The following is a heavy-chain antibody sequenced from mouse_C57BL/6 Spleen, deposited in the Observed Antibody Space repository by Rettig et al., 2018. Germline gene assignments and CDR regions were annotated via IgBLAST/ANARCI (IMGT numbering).Heavy chain of an antibody. J-gene: IGHJ1*03. D-gene: IGHD1-1*01. V-gene: IGHV1-9*01. Sequence: LEWIGEILPGSGSTNYNEKFKGKATFTADTSSNTAYMQLSSLTTEDSAIYYCARSYGSSHWYFDVWGTGTTVTVSS. CDR3: ARSYGSSHWYFDV. CDR2: ILPGSGST.